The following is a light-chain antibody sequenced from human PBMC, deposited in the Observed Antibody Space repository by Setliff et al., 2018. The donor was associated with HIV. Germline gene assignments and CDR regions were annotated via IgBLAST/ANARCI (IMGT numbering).Light chain of an antibody. Sequence: QSALPQPPSVSGSPGQSVTISCTGTSSDVGSSNRVSWYQQPPGTVPRLMIYEVSSRPSGVPDRFSGSKSGNTASLTISGLQAEDEADYYCSSRTSSSTPYVFGTGTKVTV. CDR1: SSDVGSSNR. CDR2: EVS. CDR3: SSRTSSSTPYV. V-gene: IGLV2-18*02. J-gene: IGLJ1*01.